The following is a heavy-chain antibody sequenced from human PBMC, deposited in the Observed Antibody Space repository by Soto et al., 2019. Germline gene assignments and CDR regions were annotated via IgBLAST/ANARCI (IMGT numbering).Heavy chain of an antibody. CDR2: ISGSGGST. Sequence: PGGSLRLSCAASGFTFSSYAMSWVRQAPGKGLEWVSAISGSGGSTYYADSVKGRFTISRDNSKNTLYLQMNSLRAEDTAVYYCARDLPRLNYDILTGYYLEAQPPADVWGKGTTVTVSS. V-gene: IGHV3-23*01. CDR1: GFTFSSYA. J-gene: IGHJ6*04. CDR3: ARDLPRLNYDILTGYYLEAQPPADV. D-gene: IGHD3-9*01.